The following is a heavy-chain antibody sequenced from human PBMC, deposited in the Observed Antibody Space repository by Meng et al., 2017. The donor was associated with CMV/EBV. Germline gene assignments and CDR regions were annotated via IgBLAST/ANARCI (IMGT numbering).Heavy chain of an antibody. CDR1: GFTFSSYW. J-gene: IGHJ6*02. D-gene: IGHD3-3*01. Sequence: GESLKISCAASGFTFSSYWMSWVRQAPGKGLEWVANIKQDGSEKYYADSVKGRFTISRDNAKNSLYLQMNSLRAEDTAVYYCARFNYDFWGGYPAVLYGMDVWGQGTTVTVSS. CDR3: ARFNYDFWGGYPAVLYGMDV. CDR2: IKQDGSEK. V-gene: IGHV3-7*01.